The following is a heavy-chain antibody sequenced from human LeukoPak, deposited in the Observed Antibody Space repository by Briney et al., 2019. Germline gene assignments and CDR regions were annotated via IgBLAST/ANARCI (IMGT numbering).Heavy chain of an antibody. D-gene: IGHD4-17*01. Sequence: GGSLRLSCAASGFTFSSYEMNWVRQAPGKGLEWVSYISSSGSTIYYADSVKGRFTISRDNAKNTLYLQMNSLRAEDTAVYYCARGGPYGDHGKLDYWGQGTLVTVSS. CDR2: ISSSGSTI. J-gene: IGHJ4*02. CDR1: GFTFSSYE. V-gene: IGHV3-48*03. CDR3: ARGGPYGDHGKLDY.